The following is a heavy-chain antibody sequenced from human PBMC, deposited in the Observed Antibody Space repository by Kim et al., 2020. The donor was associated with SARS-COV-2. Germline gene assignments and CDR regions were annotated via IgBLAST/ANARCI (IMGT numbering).Heavy chain of an antibody. D-gene: IGHD3-10*01. CDR2: ISYDGSNK. CDR3: AKQWVRGWPNGMDV. J-gene: IGHJ6*02. Sequence: GGSLRLSCAASGFTFSSYGMHWVRQAPGKGLEWVAVISYDGSNKYYADSVKGRFTISRDNSKNTLYLQMNSLRAEDTAVYYCAKQWVRGWPNGMDVWGQGTTVTVSS. V-gene: IGHV3-30*18. CDR1: GFTFSSYG.